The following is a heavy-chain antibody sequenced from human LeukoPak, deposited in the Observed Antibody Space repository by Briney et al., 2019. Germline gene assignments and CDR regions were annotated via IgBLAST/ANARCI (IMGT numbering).Heavy chain of an antibody. D-gene: IGHD6-19*01. CDR1: GYTFISYD. CDR2: MNPNSGNA. J-gene: IGHJ6*03. Sequence: ASVKVSCKASGYTFISYDINWVRQVTGQGLEWMGWMNPNSGNAAYAQKFQGRVTITRNTSISTAFMELSSLRSEDTAVYYCARRAVGNSYYYSMDVWGKGTTVTVSS. V-gene: IGHV1-8*03. CDR3: ARRAVGNSYYYSMDV.